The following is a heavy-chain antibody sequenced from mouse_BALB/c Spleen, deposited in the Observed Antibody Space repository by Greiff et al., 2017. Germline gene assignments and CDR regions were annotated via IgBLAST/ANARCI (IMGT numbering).Heavy chain of an antibody. CDR3: ARGGDGYPWYFDV. J-gene: IGHJ1*01. V-gene: IGHV3-8*02. CDR1: GDSITSGY. CDR2: ISYSGST. Sequence: EVQLQESGPSLVKPSQTLSLTCSVTGDSITSGYWNWIRKFPGNKLEYMGYISYSGSTYYNPSLKSRISITRDTSKNQYCLQLNSVTTEDTATYYCARGGDGYPWYFDVWGAGTTVTVSS. D-gene: IGHD2-3*01.